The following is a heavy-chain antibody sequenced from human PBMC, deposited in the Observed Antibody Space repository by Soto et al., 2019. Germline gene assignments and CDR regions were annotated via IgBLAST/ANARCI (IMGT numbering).Heavy chain of an antibody. CDR1: GFTFSNSA. V-gene: IGHV1-8*02. J-gene: IGHJ6*03. D-gene: IGHD2-8*01. Sequence: ASVKVSCKTSGFTFSNSAMQWVRQARGQRLEWIGWMNPNSGNTGYAQKFQGRVTMTRNTSISTAYMELSSLRSEDTAVYYCARGRIVLMVYAIGPYYMDVWGKGTTVTVSS. CDR2: MNPNSGNT. CDR3: ARGRIVLMVYAIGPYYMDV.